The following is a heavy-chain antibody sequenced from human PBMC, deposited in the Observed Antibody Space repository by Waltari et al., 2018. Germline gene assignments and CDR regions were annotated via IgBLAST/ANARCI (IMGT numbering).Heavy chain of an antibody. CDR3: CIAAARDFDY. CDR1: GFTFSSHW. J-gene: IGHJ4*02. V-gene: IGHV3-7*01. D-gene: IGHD6-13*01. Sequence: EVQLVESGGGLVQPGGSLRLSCAASGFTFSSHWMSWVRQAPGKGLEWVANIKQDGSEKYYVDSVKGRFTISRDNAKNSLYLQMNSLRAEDTAVYYCCIAAARDFDYWGQGTLVTVSS. CDR2: IKQDGSEK.